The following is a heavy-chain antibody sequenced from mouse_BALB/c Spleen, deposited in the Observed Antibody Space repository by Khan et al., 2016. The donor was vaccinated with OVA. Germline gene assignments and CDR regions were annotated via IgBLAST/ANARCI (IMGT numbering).Heavy chain of an antibody. D-gene: IGHD1-3*01. CDR2: IWAGGST. Sequence: QVQLQESGPGLVAPSQCLSITCTVSGFSLTSYCVHWVRQPPGKGLEWLGVIWAGGSTNYNSALMSRLSISKDNSKSQVFLKTNSVEADDTAMYYYARLEDIWGQGTTLTVSS. CDR3: ARLEDI. J-gene: IGHJ2*01. V-gene: IGHV2-9*02. CDR1: GFSLTSYC.